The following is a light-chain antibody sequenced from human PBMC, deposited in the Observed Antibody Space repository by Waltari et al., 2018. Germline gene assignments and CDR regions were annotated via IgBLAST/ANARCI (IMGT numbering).Light chain of an antibody. J-gene: IGKJ4*01. CDR2: AVS. Sequence: DIQITHPPSSWSAALGKEFTITARPSQSILTYLNWYQQKPGKAPKVLISAVSTLQRGVPSRFSGSGSGTDFTLTISSLQPEDFATYYCQQTYSVPLTFGGGTKVEVK. CDR1: QSILTY. CDR3: QQTYSVPLT. V-gene: IGKV1-39*01.